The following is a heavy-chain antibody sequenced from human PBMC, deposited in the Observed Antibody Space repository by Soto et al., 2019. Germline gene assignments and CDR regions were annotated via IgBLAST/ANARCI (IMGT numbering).Heavy chain of an antibody. J-gene: IGHJ4*02. Sequence: QVQLVESGGGVVQPGRSLRLSCAASGFTFSSYGMHWVRQAPGKGLERVAVISYDGSNKYYADSVKGRFTISRDNSKNTLYLQMNSLRAEDTAVYYCAKGPDYSNYAPYYFDYWGKGTLVTVSS. V-gene: IGHV3-30*18. CDR1: GFTFSSYG. D-gene: IGHD4-4*01. CDR2: ISYDGSNK. CDR3: AKGPDYSNYAPYYFDY.